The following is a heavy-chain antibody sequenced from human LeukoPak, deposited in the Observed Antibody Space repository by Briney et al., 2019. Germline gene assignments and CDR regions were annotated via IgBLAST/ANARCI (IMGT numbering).Heavy chain of an antibody. V-gene: IGHV3-66*01. CDR2: IFSGGGT. D-gene: IGHD6-25*01. Sequence: GGSLRLSCVVSGLTVSDNYMTWVRQAPGKGLEWVSLIFSGGGTYYADSVKGRFTISRDSSKNTLYLQMNSLRAEDTALYYCARDPGAAAGNLWSWGQGTLVTVSS. CDR3: ARDPGAAAGNLWS. CDR1: GLTVSDNY. J-gene: IGHJ5*02.